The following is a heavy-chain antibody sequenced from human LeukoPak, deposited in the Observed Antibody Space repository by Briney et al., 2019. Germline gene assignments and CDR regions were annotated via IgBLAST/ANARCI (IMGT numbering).Heavy chain of an antibody. CDR2: IIPSSGST. Sequence: ASVKVSCKESGYTLTSYYMHWVRQAPGQGLEWMGIIIPSSGSTSYAQKFQGRVTMTRDTSTSTVYMELSSLRSEDTAVYYCASPKPGSSGYHGAFDIWGQGTMVTVSS. D-gene: IGHD3-22*01. CDR3: ASPKPGSSGYHGAFDI. CDR1: GYTLTSYY. J-gene: IGHJ3*02. V-gene: IGHV1-46*01.